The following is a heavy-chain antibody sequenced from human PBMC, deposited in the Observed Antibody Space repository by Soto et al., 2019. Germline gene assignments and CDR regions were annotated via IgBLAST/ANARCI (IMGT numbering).Heavy chain of an antibody. CDR2: IYHSGST. CDR1: GGSISSYY. J-gene: IGHJ5*02. D-gene: IGHD2-15*01. CDR3: AVGINWFDP. V-gene: IGHV4-59*12. Sequence: PSETLSLTCTVSGGSISSYYWSWIRQPPGKGLEWIGEIYHSGSTNYNPSLKSRVTISVDTSKNQFSLKLSSVTAADTAIYYCAVGINWFDPWGQGTLVTVSS.